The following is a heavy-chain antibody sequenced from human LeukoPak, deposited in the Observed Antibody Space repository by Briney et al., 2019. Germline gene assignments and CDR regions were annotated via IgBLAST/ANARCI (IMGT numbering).Heavy chain of an antibody. CDR1: GGSLSSSNW. J-gene: IGHJ4*02. D-gene: IGHD3-10*01. Sequence: SRTLSLTCAVSGGSLSSSNWWSWVRQPPGKGLEWIGEIYHSGNTNYNPSLKSRVTISVDKSKTQFSLKLSSVSAADTAVYYCARVGLDYGSGSYYFDYWGQGTLVTVSS. V-gene: IGHV4-4*02. CDR3: ARVGLDYGSGSYYFDY. CDR2: IYHSGNT.